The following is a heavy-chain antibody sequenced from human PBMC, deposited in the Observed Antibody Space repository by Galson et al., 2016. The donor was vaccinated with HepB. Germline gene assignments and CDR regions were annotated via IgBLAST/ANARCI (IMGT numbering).Heavy chain of an antibody. J-gene: IGHJ1*01. CDR3: AKDSSPQYDSSGYFTRRRMKH. D-gene: IGHD3-22*01. CDR2: ISWNNGRI. V-gene: IGHV3-9*01. Sequence: SLRLSCAGSGLRFDDHAFNWVRQAPGKGLEWVAGISWNNGRIGYADSVKGRFTITRDKTNNPLHLQMKTLRPEDTALYYCAKDSSPQYDSSGYFTRRRMKHWGQGTLVTVSS. CDR1: GLRFDDHA.